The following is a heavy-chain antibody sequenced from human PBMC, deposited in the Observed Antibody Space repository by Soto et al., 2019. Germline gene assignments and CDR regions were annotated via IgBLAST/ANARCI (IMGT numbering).Heavy chain of an antibody. V-gene: IGHV3-30*18. J-gene: IGHJ6*02. CDR3: AKNKRFSTSTTCPPYYGMDV. D-gene: IGHD2-2*01. CDR2: ISYDGSNK. CDR1: GFTFSSYG. Sequence: VESLRRSCAAAGFTFSSYGVHWVRKAPDKGLEWVAVISYDGSNKYFADSVKGRFTISRDNSNNMLYLQMNGLRGDDTAVYYCAKNKRFSTSTTCPPYYGMDVWGQGTTVTVSS.